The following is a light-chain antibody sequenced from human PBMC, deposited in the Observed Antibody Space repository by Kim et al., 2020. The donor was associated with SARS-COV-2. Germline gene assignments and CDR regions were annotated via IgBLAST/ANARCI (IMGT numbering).Light chain of an antibody. Sequence: DIQMTQSPSSPSASLGDRVTITCRASQSIGTHLNWFQQKPGKAPNLLIYTTANLQSGVPSRFSGSGSGTDFTLTISSLQPEDFATYYCQQSYSVPWTFGQGTKVDIK. V-gene: IGKV1-39*01. CDR2: TTA. CDR1: QSIGTH. J-gene: IGKJ1*01. CDR3: QQSYSVPWT.